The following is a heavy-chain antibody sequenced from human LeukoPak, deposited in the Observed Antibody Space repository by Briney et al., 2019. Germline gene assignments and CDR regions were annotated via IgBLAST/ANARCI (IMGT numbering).Heavy chain of an antibody. Sequence: SETLSLTCTVSGGSISSYYWSWIRQPPGKGLEWIGNIYDRGSTKYNPSLKSRVTISVDTSKNQFSLKLNSVTAADTAVYYCARGRGWLPAYWGQGTLVTVSS. CDR1: GGSISSYY. D-gene: IGHD5-12*01. J-gene: IGHJ4*02. V-gene: IGHV4-59*01. CDR2: IYDRGST. CDR3: ARGRGWLPAY.